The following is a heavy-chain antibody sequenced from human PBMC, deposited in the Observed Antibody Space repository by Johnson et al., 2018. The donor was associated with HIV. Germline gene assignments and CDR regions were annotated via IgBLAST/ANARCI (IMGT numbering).Heavy chain of an antibody. Sequence: QVLLVESGGGVVRRGGSLRLSCAASGFTFRDYYMNWMRQAPGKGLEWISHISSSGTSIFYADSVKGRFTISRDNAKKLLYIQMSGLTGEDTATYYCARESTPWGGDYVGYSFDLWGQGTTVTVTS. CDR3: ARESTPWGGDYVGYSFDL. CDR1: GFTFRDYY. CDR2: ISSSGTSI. V-gene: IGHV3-11*04. J-gene: IGHJ3*01. D-gene: IGHD4-17*01.